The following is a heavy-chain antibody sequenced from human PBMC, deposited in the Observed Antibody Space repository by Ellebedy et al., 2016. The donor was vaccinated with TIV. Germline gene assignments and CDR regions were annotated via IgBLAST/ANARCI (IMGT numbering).Heavy chain of an antibody. Sequence: AASVKVSCKASGYTFTSYDINWVRQATGQGLEWMGWMNPNSGSTGYAQKFQGRVTMTRNTSISTAYMELSSLRSEDTAVYYCARDGPYCSGGSCYLNYWGQGTLVTVSS. D-gene: IGHD2-15*01. CDR2: MNPNSGST. CDR3: ARDGPYCSGGSCYLNY. V-gene: IGHV1-8*01. J-gene: IGHJ4*02. CDR1: GYTFTSYD.